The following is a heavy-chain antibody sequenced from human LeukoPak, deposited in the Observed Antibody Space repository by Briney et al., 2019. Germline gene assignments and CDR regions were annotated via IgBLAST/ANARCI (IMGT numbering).Heavy chain of an antibody. Sequence: ASVQVSCKATGCSFTRFGITWVRQAPGQGLEWMGWISALYGHTNYAQKFQGRVTMTTDTSTSTAYMELRSLRSDDTAVYYCARDFYHGHCAGLSCFLLDSWGQGALVIVSS. D-gene: IGHD2-8*02. CDR2: ISALYGHT. J-gene: IGHJ4*02. CDR3: ARDFYHGHCAGLSCFLLDS. CDR1: GCSFTRFG. V-gene: IGHV1-18*01.